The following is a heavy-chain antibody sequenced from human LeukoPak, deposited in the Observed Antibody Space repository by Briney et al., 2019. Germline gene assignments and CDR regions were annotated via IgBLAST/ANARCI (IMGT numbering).Heavy chain of an antibody. CDR1: GFTFSSSW. J-gene: IGHJ4*02. D-gene: IGHD7-27*01. V-gene: IGHV3-7*01. Sequence: GGSLRLSCAASGFTFSSSWMSWVRQAPGKGLEWVANINQDGSEKYYVDSVKGRFTISRDNAKNSLYLQMNSLRAEDTAVYYCARDLNWETYWGQGTLVTVSS. CDR3: ARDLNWETY. CDR2: INQDGSEK.